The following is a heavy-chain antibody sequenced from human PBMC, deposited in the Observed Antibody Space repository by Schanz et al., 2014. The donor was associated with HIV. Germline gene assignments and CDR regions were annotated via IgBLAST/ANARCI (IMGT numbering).Heavy chain of an antibody. V-gene: IGHV3-53*01. CDR2: IYSGGST. D-gene: IGHD2-15*01. Sequence: VQLVESGGGVVQPGRSLRLSCAASGFTVSNNYMSWVRQAPGKGLEWVSVIYSGGSTYYADSVKGRFTISRDNSKNTLYLQMNSLRAEDTAVYYCARDDCSGGSCYSNYYYGMDVWGQGTTVTVSS. CDR1: GFTVSNNY. CDR3: ARDDCSGGSCYSNYYYGMDV. J-gene: IGHJ6*02.